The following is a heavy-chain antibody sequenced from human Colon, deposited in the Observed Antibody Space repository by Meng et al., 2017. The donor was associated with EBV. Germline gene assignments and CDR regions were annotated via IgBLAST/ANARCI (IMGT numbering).Heavy chain of an antibody. J-gene: IGHJ4*02. V-gene: IGHV4-39*07. D-gene: IGHD3-16*01. CDR2: IFYSGNT. Sequence: QLPLHASGQGLLKHSETLSLTCSVSGDSITINGYYWGWIRQSPGKGLEWIGSIFYSGNTYFNPSLKTRVTISVDTSKNQFSLKLSSVTAADTAIYYCARERGGVTRDFDSWGQGALVTVSS. CDR3: ARERGGVTRDFDS. CDR1: GDSITINGYY.